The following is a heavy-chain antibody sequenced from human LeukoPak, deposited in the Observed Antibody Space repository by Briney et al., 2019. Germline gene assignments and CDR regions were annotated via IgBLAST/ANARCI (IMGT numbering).Heavy chain of an antibody. CDR3: ARDRTTVTTTGSFIYYYYYMDV. D-gene: IGHD4-17*01. CDR2: INPSGGST. J-gene: IGHJ6*03. Sequence: ASVKVSCKASGYTFTSYYMHWVRQAPGQGLEWMGIINPSGGSTSYAQKFQGRVTMTRDMSTSTVYMELSRLRSDDTAVYYCARDRTTVTTTGSFIYYYYYMDVWGKGTTVTVSS. V-gene: IGHV1-46*01. CDR1: GYTFTSYY.